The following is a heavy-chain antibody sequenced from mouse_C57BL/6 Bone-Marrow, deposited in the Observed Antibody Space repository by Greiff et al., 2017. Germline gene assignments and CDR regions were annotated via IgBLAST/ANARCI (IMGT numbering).Heavy chain of an antibody. V-gene: IGHV1-15*01. J-gene: IGHJ1*03. CDR3: TTYTPYGYPYWYFDV. CDR2: IDPEPGGT. CDR1: GYTFTDYE. D-gene: IGHD2-2*01. Sequence: VQLQQSGAELVRPGASVTLSCKASGYTFTDYEMHWVKQTPVHGLEWIGAIDPEPGGTAYNQKFKGQAILTADKSSSTAYMELRSLTSEDTAVYYCTTYTPYGYPYWYFDVWGTGTTVTVSS.